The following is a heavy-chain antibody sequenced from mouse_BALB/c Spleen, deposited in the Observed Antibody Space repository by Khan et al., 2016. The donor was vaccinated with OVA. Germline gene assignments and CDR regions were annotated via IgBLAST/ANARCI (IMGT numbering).Heavy chain of an antibody. CDR1: GFTFSDYG. V-gene: IGHV5-15*02. CDR3: ARSWAMDY. J-gene: IGHJ4*01. CDR2: ISNLAYSI. Sequence: EVQLVESGGGLVQPGGSRKLSCAASGFTFSDYGMAWVRQAPGKGPEWVAFISNLAYSIYYVDTVTGRFTISKENAKNTLYLEMSSLRSEDTAMYYCARSWAMDYWGQGTSVTVSS.